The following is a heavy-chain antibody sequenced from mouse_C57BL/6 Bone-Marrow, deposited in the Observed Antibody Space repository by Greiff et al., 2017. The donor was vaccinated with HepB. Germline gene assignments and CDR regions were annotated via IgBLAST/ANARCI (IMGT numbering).Heavy chain of an antibody. CDR3: ARRRLDGSSAWFAY. J-gene: IGHJ3*01. CDR1: GYSFTDYN. V-gene: IGHV1-39*01. D-gene: IGHD1-1*01. Sequence: LQESGPELVKPGASVKISCKASGYSFTDYNMNWVKQSNGKSLEWIGVINPNYGTTSYNQKFKGKATLTVDQSSSTAYMQLNSLTSEDSAVYYCARRRLDGSSAWFAYWGQGTLVTVSA. CDR2: INPNYGTT.